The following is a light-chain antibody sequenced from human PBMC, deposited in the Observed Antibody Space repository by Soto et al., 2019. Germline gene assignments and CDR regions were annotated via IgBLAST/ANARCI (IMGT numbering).Light chain of an antibody. CDR2: EAS. V-gene: IGKV3-11*01. CDR3: HQRYRWTHT. CDR1: QSVSTY. Sequence: EIVLTQSPATLSLSPGERATLSCRASQSVSTYLGWYQEKPGQPPRLLISEASNRATGIPARFSGSGSGTDFTLIISSLEPEDFAVYFCHQRYRWTHTFGQGTKLEI. J-gene: IGKJ2*01.